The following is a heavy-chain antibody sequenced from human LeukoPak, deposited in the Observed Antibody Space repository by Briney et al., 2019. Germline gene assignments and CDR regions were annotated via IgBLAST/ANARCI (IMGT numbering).Heavy chain of an antibody. J-gene: IGHJ4*02. V-gene: IGHV4-31*03. Sequence: PSQTLSLTCTVSGGSISSGGYYWSWIRQHPGKGLELIGYIYYSGSTYYNPSLKSRVTISVDTSKNQFSLKLSSVTAADTAVYYCARGDERYCSSTSCPWGVDYWGQGNLVTVSS. CDR2: IYYSGST. CDR3: ARGDERYCSSTSCPWGVDY. D-gene: IGHD2-2*01. CDR1: GGSISSGGYY.